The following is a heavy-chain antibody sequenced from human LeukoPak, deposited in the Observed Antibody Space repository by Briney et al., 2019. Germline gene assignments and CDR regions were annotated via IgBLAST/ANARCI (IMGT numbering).Heavy chain of an antibody. D-gene: IGHD2-15*01. Sequence: ASVKVSCKASGYTFTSYDINWLRQAAGQGLEWMGWINPNGDYTGYAQKFQGRVTMTRDISINTVYMEVSSLTSEDTAVYYCASLLGYCSGGSCWDAFDIWGQGTMVTVSS. CDR3: ASLLGYCSGGSCWDAFDI. J-gene: IGHJ3*02. V-gene: IGHV1-8*01. CDR1: GYTFTSYD. CDR2: INPNGDYT.